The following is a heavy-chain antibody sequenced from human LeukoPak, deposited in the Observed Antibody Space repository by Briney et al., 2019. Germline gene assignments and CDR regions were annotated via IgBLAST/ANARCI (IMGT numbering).Heavy chain of an antibody. CDR1: GFTVSSNY. CDR2: TYSDGRT. D-gene: IGHD6-13*01. Sequence: GGSLRLSCAASGFTVSSNYMSWVRQAPGKGLEWVAVTYSDGRTYYADSVKGRFTISRDNSKNTLYLQMNSLRAEDTAVYYCARSIAAAGTHPYYFDFWGQGTLVTVPS. J-gene: IGHJ4*02. V-gene: IGHV3-53*01. CDR3: ARSIAAAGTHPYYFDF.